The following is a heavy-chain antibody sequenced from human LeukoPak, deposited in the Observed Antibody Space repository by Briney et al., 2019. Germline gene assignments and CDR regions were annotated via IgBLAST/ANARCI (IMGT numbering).Heavy chain of an antibody. Sequence: SETLSLTCAVSGGSISSYYWSWIRQPPGKGLEWIAYIYYSGSTNYTPSLKSRVTISVDTSKNQFSLKLSSVTAADTAVYYCATAGLAVAGTDTAPDYWGQGTLVTVSS. CDR3: ATAGLAVAGTDTAPDY. J-gene: IGHJ4*02. CDR1: GGSISSYY. D-gene: IGHD6-19*01. V-gene: IGHV4-59*01. CDR2: IYYSGST.